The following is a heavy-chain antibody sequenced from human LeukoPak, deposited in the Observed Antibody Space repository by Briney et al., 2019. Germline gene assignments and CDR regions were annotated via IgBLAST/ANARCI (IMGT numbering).Heavy chain of an antibody. Sequence: GGSLRLSCAASGFTFSSYEMNWVRQAPGKGLEWVSYISSSGSTIYYADSVKGRFTISRDNAKNSLYLLMNSLRAEDTAVYYCARDFSNYFDYWGQGTLVTVSS. V-gene: IGHV3-48*03. J-gene: IGHJ4*02. CDR1: GFTFSSYE. CDR3: ARDFSNYFDY. D-gene: IGHD3-3*02. CDR2: ISSSGSTI.